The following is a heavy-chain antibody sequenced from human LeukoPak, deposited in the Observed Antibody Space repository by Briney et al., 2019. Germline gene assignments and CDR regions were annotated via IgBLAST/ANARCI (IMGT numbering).Heavy chain of an antibody. V-gene: IGHV3-66*02. CDR1: GFTFSSYS. D-gene: IGHD6-13*01. CDR2: IYSGGRT. Sequence: GGSLRLSCAASGFTFSSYSMSWVRQAPGKGLEWVSVIYSGGRTYYADSVKGRFTISRDNSKNTLYLQMNSLRTEDTAVYYCASGGLAGSSSWYLDYWGQGTLVTVSS. CDR3: ASGGLAGSSSWYLDY. J-gene: IGHJ4*02.